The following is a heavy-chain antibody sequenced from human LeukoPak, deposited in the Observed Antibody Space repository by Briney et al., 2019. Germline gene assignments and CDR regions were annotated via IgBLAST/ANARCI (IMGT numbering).Heavy chain of an antibody. J-gene: IGHJ4*02. CDR1: GGTFSSYA. V-gene: IGHV1-69*05. CDR3: ARVGPYCSSTSCHYYFDY. D-gene: IGHD2-2*01. CDR2: IIPIFGTA. Sequence: GASVKVSCKASGGTFSSYAISWVRQAPGQGLEWIGGIIPIFGTANYAQKFQGRVTITTDESTSTAYMELSSLRSEDTAVYYCARVGPYCSSTSCHYYFDYWGQGTLVTVSS.